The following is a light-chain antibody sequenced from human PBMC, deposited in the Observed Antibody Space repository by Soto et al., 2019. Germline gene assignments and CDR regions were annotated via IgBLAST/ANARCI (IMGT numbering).Light chain of an antibody. J-gene: IGKJ5*01. CDR1: QSISSW. Sequence: DIQMTQSPSTLSASVGDRVTTTCRASQSISSWLAWYQQKPGKAPKLLIYDASSLESGVPSRFSGSGSGTEFTLTISSLQPDDFATYYCQHRRNWPTFGQGTRLEIK. CDR2: DAS. V-gene: IGKV1-5*01. CDR3: QHRRNWPT.